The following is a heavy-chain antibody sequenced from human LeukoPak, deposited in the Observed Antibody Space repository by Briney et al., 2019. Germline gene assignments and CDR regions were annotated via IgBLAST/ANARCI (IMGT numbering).Heavy chain of an antibody. V-gene: IGHV3-21*01. CDR3: TTALEHCSSTSCSDY. J-gene: IGHJ4*02. Sequence: GGSLRLSCAASGFTFSSYSMNWVRQAPGKGLEWVSSISSSSSYIYYADSVKGRFTISRDNAKNSLYLQMNSLRAEDTAVYYCTTALEHCSSTSCSDYWGQGTLVTVSS. CDR2: ISSSSSYI. CDR1: GFTFSSYS. D-gene: IGHD2-2*01.